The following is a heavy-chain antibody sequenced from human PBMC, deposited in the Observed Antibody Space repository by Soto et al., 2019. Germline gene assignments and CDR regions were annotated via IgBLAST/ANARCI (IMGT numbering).Heavy chain of an antibody. J-gene: IGHJ6*02. CDR1: GYTLTSYA. D-gene: IGHD2-8*01. CDR2: INAGNGNT. V-gene: IGHV1-3*01. Sequence: GASVKVSCKASGYTLTSYAMHWVRQAPGQRLEWMGWINAGNGNTKYSQKFQGRVTITRDTSASTAYMELSSLRSEDTAVYYCARGPMVYAIYGMDVWGQGTTVTVSS. CDR3: ARGPMVYAIYGMDV.